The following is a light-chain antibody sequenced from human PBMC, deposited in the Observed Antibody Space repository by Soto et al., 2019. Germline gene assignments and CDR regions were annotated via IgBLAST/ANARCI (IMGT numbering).Light chain of an antibody. J-gene: IGLJ1*01. Sequence: QSALTQPRSVSGSPGQSVTISCTGTSSDVGGHNYVSWYQQHPGKAPQLMIYDVTKRPSGVPDRFSGSKPGSTASLTISGLQAEDEADYYCCSYAGSYTYVFGTGTKVTVL. CDR1: SSDVGGHNY. CDR3: CSYAGSYTYV. CDR2: DVT. V-gene: IGLV2-11*01.